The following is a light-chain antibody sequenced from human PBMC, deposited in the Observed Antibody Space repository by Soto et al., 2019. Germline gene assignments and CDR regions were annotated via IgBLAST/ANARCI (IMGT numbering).Light chain of an antibody. CDR3: QQSFSTPT. CDR1: QDIDIS. CDR2: AAS. J-gene: IGKJ5*01. Sequence: GDRVTITCRASQDIDISLAWFQQRPGKAPKVLIYAASGLVTGVPPTFSGSGSGTDFTLTISSLQPEDFATYYCQQSFSTPTFGQGTRLEI. V-gene: IGKV1-39*01.